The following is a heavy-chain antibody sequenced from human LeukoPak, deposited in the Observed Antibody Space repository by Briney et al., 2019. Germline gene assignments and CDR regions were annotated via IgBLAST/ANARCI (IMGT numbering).Heavy chain of an antibody. J-gene: IGHJ6*03. CDR2: ISSRANTI. V-gene: IGHV3-11*04. Sequence: PGGSLRLSCETSGFTFSDYYMTWIRQAPGKGLEWLSYISSRANTIYYADSVKGRLTISRDNAKNSLYLQMNSLRAEDTAVYYCARSHHDFWSGKYYYYYMDIWGNGTTVTVSS. CDR1: GFTFSDYY. D-gene: IGHD3-3*01. CDR3: ARSHHDFWSGKYYYYYMDI.